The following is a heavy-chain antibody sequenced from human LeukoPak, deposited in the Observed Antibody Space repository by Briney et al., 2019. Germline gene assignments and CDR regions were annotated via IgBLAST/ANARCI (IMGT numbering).Heavy chain of an antibody. J-gene: IGHJ6*02. CDR1: GGTFSSYA. CDR3: ARPYDSRGYAYGMGV. CDR2: IIPIFGTA. Sequence: SVKVSCKASGGTFSSYAISWVRQAPGQGLEWMGGIIPIFGTANYAQKFQGRVTITADESTNTAYMELSSLRSEDTAVYYCARPYDSRGYAYGMGVWGQGTTVTVSS. D-gene: IGHD3-22*01. V-gene: IGHV1-69*13.